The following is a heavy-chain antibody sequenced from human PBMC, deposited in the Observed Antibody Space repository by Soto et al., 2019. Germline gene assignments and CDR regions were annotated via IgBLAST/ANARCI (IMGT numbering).Heavy chain of an antibody. CDR1: GYTFRRFG. Sequence: GASVKVSCKASGYTFRRFGISWVRQAPGQGLEWMGRIIAYNNNTSYVQKLQGRVSMTTDTSTSTAYMELTSLTSDDTAVYYCAREGVALSGYPYYFDYWGQGTLVTVSS. J-gene: IGHJ4*02. V-gene: IGHV1-18*04. D-gene: IGHD3-22*01. CDR3: AREGVALSGYPYYFDY. CDR2: IIAYNNNT.